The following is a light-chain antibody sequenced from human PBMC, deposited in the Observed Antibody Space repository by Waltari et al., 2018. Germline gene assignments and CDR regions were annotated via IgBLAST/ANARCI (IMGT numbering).Light chain of an antibody. J-gene: IGLJ3*02. V-gene: IGLV1-44*01. CDR1: SSNLGKNT. Sequence: QSVLTQPPSASGTPGQRVSISCSGRSSNLGKNTINWYQQVPGRAPKPLIYSNDQRPSGVPDRFSGSKSGTSGSLAISGLQSEDEADYYCAAWDESLNGWVFGGGTKLTVL. CDR2: SND. CDR3: AAWDESLNGWV.